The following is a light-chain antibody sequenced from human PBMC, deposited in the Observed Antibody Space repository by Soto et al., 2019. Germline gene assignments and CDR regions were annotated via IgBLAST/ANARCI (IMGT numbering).Light chain of an antibody. V-gene: IGKV3-11*01. CDR3: QQRSNWPPT. CDR1: QSIGTY. CDR2: DAS. J-gene: IGKJ2*01. Sequence: EIVLTQSPATLSLSPGERATLFCRASQSIGTYLAWYQQKSGQAPRLPIYDASNRATGIPARFSGGGSGTDFTLIVSSLEPEDFAVYYCQQRSNWPPTFGQGTKLEI.